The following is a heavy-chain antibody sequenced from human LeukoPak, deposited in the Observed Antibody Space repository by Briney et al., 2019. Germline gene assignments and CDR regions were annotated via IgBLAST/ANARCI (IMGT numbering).Heavy chain of an antibody. CDR2: INPNSGGT. D-gene: IGHD1-26*01. CDR3: ARENGSYYRYYFDY. J-gene: IGHJ4*02. CDR1: GYTFTGYY. Sequence: ASVKVSCKASGYTFTGYYMHWVRQAPGQGLEWMGWINPNSGGTNYAQKFQGRVTMTRNTSISTAYMELSSLRSDDTAVYYCARENGSYYRYYFDYWGQGTLVTVSS. V-gene: IGHV1-2*02.